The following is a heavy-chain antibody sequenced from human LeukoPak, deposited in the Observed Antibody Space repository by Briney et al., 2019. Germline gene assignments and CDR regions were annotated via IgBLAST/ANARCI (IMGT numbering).Heavy chain of an antibody. D-gene: IGHD1-1*01. CDR1: GYTFTSYG. CDR3: ALQLERPRSLTE. CDR2: ISAYNGNT. J-gene: IGHJ4*02. Sequence: ASVKVSCKASGYTFTSYGISWVRQAPGQGLEWMGWISAYNGNTNYAQKLQGRVTMTPDTSTSTVYMELSSLRSEDTAVYYCALQLERPRSLTEWGQGTLVTVSS. V-gene: IGHV1-18*01.